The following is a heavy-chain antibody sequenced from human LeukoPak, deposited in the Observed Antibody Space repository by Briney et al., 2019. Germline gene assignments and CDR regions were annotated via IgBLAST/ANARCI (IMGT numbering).Heavy chain of an antibody. CDR3: ASLDCSSTSCSIRGYY. CDR2: IYYSGST. D-gene: IGHD2-2*01. J-gene: IGHJ4*02. Sequence: SETLSLTCTVSGGSISSGDYYWSWIRQPPGKGLEWIGYIYYSGSTYYNPSLKSRVTISVDTSKNQFSLKLSSVTAADTAVYYCASLDCSSTSCSIRGYYWGQGTLVTVSS. CDR1: GGSISSGDYY. V-gene: IGHV4-30-4*08.